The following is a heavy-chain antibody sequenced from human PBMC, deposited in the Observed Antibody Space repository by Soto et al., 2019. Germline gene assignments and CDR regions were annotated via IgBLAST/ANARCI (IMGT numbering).Heavy chain of an antibody. CDR3: ARARDLVSDY. J-gene: IGHJ4*02. CDR2: IVVGSGNT. CDR1: GFTFTSSA. Sequence: SVKVSCKASGFTFTSSAVQWVRQARGQRLEWIGWIVVGSGNTNYAQKFQERVTITRDMSTSTAYMQLSRLTSDDTAVYYCARARDLVSDYWGQGTLVTVSS. V-gene: IGHV1-58*01.